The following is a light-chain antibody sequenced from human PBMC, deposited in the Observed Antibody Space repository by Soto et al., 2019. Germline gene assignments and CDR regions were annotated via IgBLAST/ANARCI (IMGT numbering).Light chain of an antibody. CDR3: SSYRDTSKLV. CDR1: SSDVGGYDY. V-gene: IGLV2-14*01. J-gene: IGLJ1*01. CDR2: EVN. Sequence: QSVLTQPASVSASPGQSITISCSGSSSDVGGYDYVSWYQQHPGKAPKLVIYEVNNRPSGVSDRFSGSKSGNTASLTISGGQANDEADYYCSSYRDTSKLVFGPGTKLTVL.